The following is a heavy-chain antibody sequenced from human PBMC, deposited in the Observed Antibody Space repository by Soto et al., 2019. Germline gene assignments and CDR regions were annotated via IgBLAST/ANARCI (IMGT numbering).Heavy chain of an antibody. Sequence: EVQLVESGGGLVKPGGSLRLSCAVSGFIFSDFSMNWVRQAPGKGLEWVASIGSSGGNSFYADSWKGRFIISRDNAKTSLDLQINSLRAEDTAVYYCAREKRHNSLGGRFGMDVWGQGTTVTVS. D-gene: IGHD1-1*01. CDR2: IGSSGGNS. CDR3: AREKRHNSLGGRFGMDV. V-gene: IGHV3-21*01. J-gene: IGHJ6*02. CDR1: GFIFSDFS.